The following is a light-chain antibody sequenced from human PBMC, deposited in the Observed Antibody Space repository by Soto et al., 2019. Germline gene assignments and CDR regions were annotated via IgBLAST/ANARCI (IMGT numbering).Light chain of an antibody. CDR3: CSYARSNVV. J-gene: IGLJ2*01. CDR1: SSGVGGYSL. CDR2: EGT. Sequence: QSALTQPASVSGSPGQSITISCTGASSGVGGYSLVSWYQQHPVKAPKLIIYEGTKRPSGVSDRFSGSNSGNTASLTISGLQADDEASYYCCSYARSNVVFGGGTKVTVL. V-gene: IGLV2-23*01.